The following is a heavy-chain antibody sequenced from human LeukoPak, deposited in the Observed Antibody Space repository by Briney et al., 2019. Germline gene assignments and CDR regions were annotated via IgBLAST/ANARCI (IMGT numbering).Heavy chain of an antibody. Sequence: ASVKVSCKASGYTFTGYYMHWVRQAPGQGLEWMGWINPNSGGTNYAQKFQGRVTMTRDTSISTAYMELSRLRSDDTAVYYCARARRSAVVTAIPDYWGQGTLVTVSS. CDR2: INPNSGGT. J-gene: IGHJ4*02. CDR1: GYTFTGYY. D-gene: IGHD2-21*02. V-gene: IGHV1-2*02. CDR3: ARARRSAVVTAIPDY.